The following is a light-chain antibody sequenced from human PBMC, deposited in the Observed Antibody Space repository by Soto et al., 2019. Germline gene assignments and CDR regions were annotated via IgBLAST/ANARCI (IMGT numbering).Light chain of an antibody. J-gene: IGKJ3*01. CDR1: QSVAGNF. Sequence: EIVLTQSPGTLSLSPGERATLSCTASQSVAGNFLAWYQQRPGQAPRLLISAASSRATAIPDRFSGSGSGTEFTLTISILEPDDSAVYCCQQYGNSPLTFGPGTKLNIK. CDR2: AAS. CDR3: QQYGNSPLT. V-gene: IGKV3-20*01.